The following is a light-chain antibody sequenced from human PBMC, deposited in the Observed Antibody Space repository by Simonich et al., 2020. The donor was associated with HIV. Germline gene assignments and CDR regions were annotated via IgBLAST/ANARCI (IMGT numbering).Light chain of an antibody. V-gene: IGKV4-1*01. CDR2: WAS. Sequence: DIVMTQSPDSLAVSLGERATIHCKSSQSVLYSSNNKNYLSWYQQKPGQAPKLLIYWASTRESGVPDRFSGSGSGTDFTLTISSLQAEDVAVYYCQQYYSTPSYTFGQGTKLEIK. CDR1: QSVLYSSNNKNY. CDR3: QQYYSTPSYT. J-gene: IGKJ2*01.